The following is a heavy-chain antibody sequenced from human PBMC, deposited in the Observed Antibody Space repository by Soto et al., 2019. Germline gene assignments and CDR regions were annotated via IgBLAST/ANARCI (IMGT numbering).Heavy chain of an antibody. D-gene: IGHD3-3*01. V-gene: IGHV3-23*01. CDR1: GFTFSIYS. Sequence: EVQLLESGGGLVQPGGSLRISCAASGFTFSIYSMTWVRQAPGKGLEWVSTISGGGGSTYYTDSVKGRFTISRDNSKNTLVLQFNSLRAEDTAVYYCAKDWTSIWGQGTMVTVSS. J-gene: IGHJ3*02. CDR2: ISGGGGST. CDR3: AKDWTSI.